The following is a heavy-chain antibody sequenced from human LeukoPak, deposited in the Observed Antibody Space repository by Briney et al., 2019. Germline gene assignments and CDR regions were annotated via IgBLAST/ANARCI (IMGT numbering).Heavy chain of an antibody. J-gene: IGHJ4*02. V-gene: IGHV3-33*01. CDR2: IWYNGSNK. D-gene: IGHD3-3*01. Sequence: GGSLRLSCAASGFTFSSYGMHWVRQAPGKGLEWVAVIWYNGSNKYYADSVKGRFTISRDNSKNTLDLQMNSLRAEDTAVYYCARDRSYDFWSGYSTPDYWGQGTLVTVSS. CDR1: GFTFSSYG. CDR3: ARDRSYDFWSGYSTPDY.